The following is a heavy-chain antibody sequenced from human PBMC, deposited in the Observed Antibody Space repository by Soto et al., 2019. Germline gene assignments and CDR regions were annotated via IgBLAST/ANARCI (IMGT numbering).Heavy chain of an antibody. CDR3: ANHGGFDF. D-gene: IGHD4-17*01. CDR1: GFTFSSSG. J-gene: IGHJ3*01. CDR2: ISIRGDYR. Sequence: EGQLLQSGGGLVQPGESLRLSCAASGFTFSSSGMSWVRQAPGKGLEWVSSISIRGDYRYYADSVKGRFTISRDNSKNTLYLQMSRLTAEDTALYYCANHGGFDFWGKGTMVAVS. V-gene: IGHV3-23*01.